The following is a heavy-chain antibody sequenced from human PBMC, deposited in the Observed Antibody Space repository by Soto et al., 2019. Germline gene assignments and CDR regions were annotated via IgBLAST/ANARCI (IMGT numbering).Heavy chain of an antibody. CDR1: GFTFSSYG. J-gene: IGHJ5*02. CDR3: ARDKHRQWLSPSWFDP. D-gene: IGHD6-19*01. V-gene: IGHV3-33*01. CDR2: IWYDGSNK. Sequence: GESLKISCAASGFTFSSYGMHWVRQAPGKGLEWVAVIWYDGSNKYYADSVKGRFTISRDNSKNTLYLQMNSLRAEDTAVYYCARDKHRQWLSPSWFDPWGQGTLVTVSS.